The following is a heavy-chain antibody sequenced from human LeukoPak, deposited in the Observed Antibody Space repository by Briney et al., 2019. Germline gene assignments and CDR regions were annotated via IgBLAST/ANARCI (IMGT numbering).Heavy chain of an antibody. D-gene: IGHD6-13*01. CDR3: ARDGRWEQQLSGRWGAFDI. J-gene: IGHJ3*02. Sequence: GASVKVSCKAAGYAFTGSYIHWVRQAPGQGLEWMGWINPNNGFTAYAQNFQGRVTMTRDTSISTAYMDLSRLTSDDTAVYYCARDGRWEQQLSGRWGAFDIWGQGTMVTVSS. CDR1: GYAFTGSY. V-gene: IGHV1-2*02. CDR2: INPNNGFT.